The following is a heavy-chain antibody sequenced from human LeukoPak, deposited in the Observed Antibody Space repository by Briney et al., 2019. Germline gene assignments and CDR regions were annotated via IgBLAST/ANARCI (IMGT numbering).Heavy chain of an antibody. CDR3: AKDYCANCYSYLHY. Sequence: PGGSLTLSCAASVFPFTTYRMQYMPEAPGKGLEWGTLISSDGKNKIYADSVKGQFTISRDNSKNTLYLQMNSLRPEDTAVYYCAKDYCANCYSYLHYWGQGTLVTVSS. V-gene: IGHV3-30*06. CDR1: VFPFTTYR. D-gene: IGHD4/OR15-4a*01. CDR2: ISSDGKNK. J-gene: IGHJ4*02.